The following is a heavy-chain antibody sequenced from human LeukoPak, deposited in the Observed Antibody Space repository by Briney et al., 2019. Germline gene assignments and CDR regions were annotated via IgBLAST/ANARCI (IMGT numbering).Heavy chain of an antibody. J-gene: IGHJ6*03. V-gene: IGHV1-69*13. CDR1: GYTFTGYY. Sequence: SVKVSCKASGYTFTGYYMHWVRQAPGQGLEWMGGIIPIFGTANYAQKFQGRVTITADESTSTAYMELSSLRSEDTAVYYCASNDIVVVPAATYYYYYMDVWGKGTTVTVSS. CDR3: ASNDIVVVPAATYYYYYMDV. CDR2: IIPIFGTA. D-gene: IGHD2-2*01.